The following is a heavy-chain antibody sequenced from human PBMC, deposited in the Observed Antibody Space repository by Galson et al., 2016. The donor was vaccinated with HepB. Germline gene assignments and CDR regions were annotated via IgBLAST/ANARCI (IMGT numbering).Heavy chain of an antibody. CDR1: GFTFSSYA. J-gene: IGHJ6*02. CDR2: ISYGGRNK. CDR3: ARNDYLTPYYYYGMDV. D-gene: IGHD4-11*01. Sequence: SLRLSCAASGFTFSSYAMHWVRQAPGKGLEWLAVISYGGRNKYYADSVKGRFTVSRDDSKNTLYLQMNSLRPEDTAVYYWARNDYLTPYYYYGMDVWGQGTTVTVSS. V-gene: IGHV3-30*14.